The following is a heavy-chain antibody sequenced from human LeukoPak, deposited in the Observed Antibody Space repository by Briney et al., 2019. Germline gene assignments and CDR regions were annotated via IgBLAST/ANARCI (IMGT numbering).Heavy chain of an antibody. CDR1: GYTFTSYG. D-gene: IGHD2-15*01. CDR2: ISAYNGNT. J-gene: IGHJ4*02. Sequence: ASVKVSCKASGYTFTSYGISWVRQAPGQELEWVGWISAYNGNTNYAQKLQGRVTMTTDTSTSTAYMELRSLRSDDTAVYYCARGLGYCSGGSCYSYYFDYWGQGTLVTVSS. CDR3: ARGLGYCSGGSCYSYYFDY. V-gene: IGHV1-18*01.